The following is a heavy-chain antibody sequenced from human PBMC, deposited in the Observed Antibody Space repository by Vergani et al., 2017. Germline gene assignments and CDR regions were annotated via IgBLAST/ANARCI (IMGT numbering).Heavy chain of an antibody. CDR2: ISYDGSNK. V-gene: IGHV3-30*03. D-gene: IGHD3-3*01. CDR1: GFTFSSYG. J-gene: IGHJ5*02. CDR3: ARIYYDCWCGPNWFDP. Sequence: QVQLVESGGGVVQPGRSLRLSCAASGFTFSSYGMHWVRQAPGKGLEWVAVISYDGSNKYYADSVKGRFTISRDNSKNTLYLQMNSLRAEDTAVYYCARIYYDCWCGPNWFDPWGQGTLVTVSS.